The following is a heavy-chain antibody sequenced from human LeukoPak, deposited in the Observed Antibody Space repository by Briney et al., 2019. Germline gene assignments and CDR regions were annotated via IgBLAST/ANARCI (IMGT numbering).Heavy chain of an antibody. Sequence: ASVTVSCTASGYTFTSYGISWVRRAPGQGLEWMGWISAYNGNTNYAQKLQGRVTMTTDTSTSTAYMELRSLRSDDTAVYYCAREPYSSSSVWFDPWGQGTLVTVSS. CDR1: GYTFTSYG. J-gene: IGHJ5*02. CDR2: ISAYNGNT. CDR3: AREPYSSSSVWFDP. V-gene: IGHV1-18*01. D-gene: IGHD6-6*01.